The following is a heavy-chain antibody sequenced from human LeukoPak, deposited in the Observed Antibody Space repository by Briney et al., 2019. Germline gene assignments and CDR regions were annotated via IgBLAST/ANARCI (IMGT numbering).Heavy chain of an antibody. CDR3: AKWESKGVYGSGTYYNQY. CDR1: GFTFSTYE. J-gene: IGHJ4*02. Sequence: QPGGSLRLSCAASGFTFSTYEMNWVRQAPGKGLEWVSYISSSGSTIYYADSVKGRFTVSRDNSKNTLYLQMNSLRAEDTAVYYCAKWESKGVYGSGTYYNQYWGQGTLVTVSS. D-gene: IGHD3-10*01. CDR2: ISSSGSTI. V-gene: IGHV3-48*03.